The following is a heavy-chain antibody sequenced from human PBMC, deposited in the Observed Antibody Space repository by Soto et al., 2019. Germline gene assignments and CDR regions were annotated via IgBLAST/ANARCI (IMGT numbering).Heavy chain of an antibody. J-gene: IGHJ4*02. D-gene: IGHD6-13*01. CDR1: GFTFSSYG. CDR2: IWYDGSNK. Sequence: PGGSLRLSCAASGFTFSSYGMHWVRQAPGKGLEWVAVIWYDGSNKYYADSVKGRFTISRDNSKNTLYLQMNSLRAEDTAVYYCARDKWYSSSWSLGLVYWGQGTLVTVSS. CDR3: ARDKWYSSSWSLGLVY. V-gene: IGHV3-33*01.